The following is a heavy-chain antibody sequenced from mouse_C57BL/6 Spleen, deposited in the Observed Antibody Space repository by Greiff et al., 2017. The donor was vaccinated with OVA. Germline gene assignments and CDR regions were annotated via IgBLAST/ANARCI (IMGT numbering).Heavy chain of an antibody. V-gene: IGHV1-50*01. CDR1: GYTFTSYW. Sequence: VQLQQPGAELVKPGASVKLSCKASGYTFTSYWMQWVKQRPGQGLEWIGEIDPSDSYTNYNQKFKGKATLTVDTSSSTAYMQLSSLTSEDSAVYYCARKPYYFDYGGQGTTLTVSS. CDR3: ARKPYYFDY. CDR2: IDPSDSYT. J-gene: IGHJ2*01.